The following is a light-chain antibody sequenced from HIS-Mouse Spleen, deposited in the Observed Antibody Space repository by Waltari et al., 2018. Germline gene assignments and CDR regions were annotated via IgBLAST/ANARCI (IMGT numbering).Light chain of an antibody. CDR2: DVS. J-gene: IGLJ2*01. Sequence: QSALTQPASVSGSPGQSITIPCTGTSSDVGGYTSVSWYQQHPGNAPKLMIYDVSNRPSGVSNRFSGSKSGNTASLTISGLQAEDEADYYCSSYTSSSTEVFGGGTKLTVL. CDR3: SSYTSSSTEV. V-gene: IGLV2-14*03. CDR1: SSDVGGYTS.